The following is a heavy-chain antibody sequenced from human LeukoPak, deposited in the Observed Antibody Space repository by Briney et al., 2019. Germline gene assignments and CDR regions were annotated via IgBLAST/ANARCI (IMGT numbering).Heavy chain of an antibody. CDR1: GIVFSNTA. CDR2: ISGGGERT. CDR3: GKDGGQYSSGPEFDP. V-gene: IGHV3-23*01. D-gene: IGHD6-19*01. J-gene: IGHJ5*02. Sequence: GGSLRLSSAASGIVFSNTAMNWARQSPGRGLEWVSAISGGGERTFYADSVKGRFTISRDNSKNTLYLQMNSLRADDTAIYYCGKDGGQYSSGPEFDPRGQGALVTVSS.